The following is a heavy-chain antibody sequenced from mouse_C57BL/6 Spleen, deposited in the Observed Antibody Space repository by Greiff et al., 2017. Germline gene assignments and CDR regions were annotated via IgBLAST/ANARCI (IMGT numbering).Heavy chain of an antibody. CDR3: ARGEGDLLLRSYAMDY. J-gene: IGHJ4*01. D-gene: IGHD1-1*01. CDR1: GYAFTNYL. V-gene: IGHV1-54*01. Sequence: QVQLQQSGAELVRPGTSVKVSCKASGYAFTNYLIEWVKQRPGQGLEWIGVINPGSGGTNYNEKFKGKATLTADKSSSTAYMQLSSLTSEDSAVYFCARGEGDLLLRSYAMDYWGQGTSVTVSS. CDR2: INPGSGGT.